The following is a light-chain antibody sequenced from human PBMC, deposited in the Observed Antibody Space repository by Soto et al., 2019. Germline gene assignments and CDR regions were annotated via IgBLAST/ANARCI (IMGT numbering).Light chain of an antibody. CDR3: AAWDDSLSGRV. V-gene: IGLV1-47*02. Sequence: QSVLTQPPSASGTPGQRVTISCSGSSSNIGSNYVYWYQQLPGTAPKPLIYSNNQRPSGVPDRFSGSKSGTSASLAISGLRSEDEADYYCAAWDDSLSGRVFGTGTKLTVL. CDR1: SSNIGSNY. J-gene: IGLJ1*01. CDR2: SNN.